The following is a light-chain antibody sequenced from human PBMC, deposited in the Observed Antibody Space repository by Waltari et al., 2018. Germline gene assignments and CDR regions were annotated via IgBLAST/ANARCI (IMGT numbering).Light chain of an antibody. V-gene: IGLV2-14*03. CDR2: GVS. Sequence: QSALTQPASLSGSPGQSITISCTGTSSDVGAYNYVTWYQQHPDKPPTVIILGVSQRPSGVPSRFSGSRSGNTASLTISGLQVEDEADYYCSSFSTSFSYVFGTGTTVTVL. J-gene: IGLJ1*01. CDR3: SSFSTSFSYV. CDR1: SSDVGAYNY.